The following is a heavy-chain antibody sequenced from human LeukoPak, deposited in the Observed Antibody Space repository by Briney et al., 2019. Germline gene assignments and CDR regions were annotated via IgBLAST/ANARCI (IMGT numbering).Heavy chain of an antibody. CDR1: GFTFSTYS. CDR2: ISSSSSTI. D-gene: IGHD4-17*01. V-gene: IGHV3-48*01. Sequence: GGSLRLSCAASGFTFSTYSMNWVRQAPGKGLEWVSYISSSSSTIYYADSVKGRFTISRDNAKNSLHLQMNSLRAEDTAVYYCAKGPTVTSNWFDPWGQGTLVTVSS. J-gene: IGHJ5*02. CDR3: AKGPTVTSNWFDP.